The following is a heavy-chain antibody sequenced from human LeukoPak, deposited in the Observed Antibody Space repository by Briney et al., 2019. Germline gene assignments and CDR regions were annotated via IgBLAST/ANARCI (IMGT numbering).Heavy chain of an antibody. D-gene: IGHD3-16*01. CDR1: GFTFGSYA. CDR2: ISSNGGST. J-gene: IGHJ3*02. Sequence: GGSLRLSCAASGFTFGSYAMHWVRQAPGKGLEYVSAISSNGGSTYYANSVKGRFTISRDTSKNTLYLQMGSLRTEDMAVYYCARVGDFSVAAFDIWGQGTMVTVSS. V-gene: IGHV3-64*01. CDR3: ARVGDFSVAAFDI.